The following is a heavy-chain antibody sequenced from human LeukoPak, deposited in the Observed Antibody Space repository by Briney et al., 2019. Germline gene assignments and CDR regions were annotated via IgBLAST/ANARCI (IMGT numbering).Heavy chain of an antibody. Sequence: SVTVSFTGSGGTFTSYAISWVRQAPGHGLEWMGRIITIFGIAHYSQMFPGRVTITADKSSSTAYMELSSLRSEDTAVYYCARNYYDSSGLLLWGQGTLVTVSS. CDR2: IITIFGIA. D-gene: IGHD3-22*01. CDR1: GGTFTSYA. J-gene: IGHJ4*02. V-gene: IGHV1-69*04. CDR3: ARNYYDSSGLLL.